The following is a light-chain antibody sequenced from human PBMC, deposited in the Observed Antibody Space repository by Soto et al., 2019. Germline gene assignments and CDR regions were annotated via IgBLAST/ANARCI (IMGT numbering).Light chain of an antibody. CDR1: QDISNY. Sequence: DIQMTQSPCSLSASVGDRVTITCQASQDISNYLNWYQQKLGKAPKLLIYDASNLETGVPSRFSGSGSGTDFTFTISSLQPEDFATYYCQQYESLPLTFGQGTRLEI. V-gene: IGKV1-33*01. CDR2: DAS. CDR3: QQYESLPLT. J-gene: IGKJ5*01.